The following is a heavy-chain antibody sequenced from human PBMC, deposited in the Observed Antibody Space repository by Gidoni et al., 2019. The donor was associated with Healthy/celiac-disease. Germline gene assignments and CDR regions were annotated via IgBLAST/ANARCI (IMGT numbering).Heavy chain of an antibody. CDR3: ASTDYGDREWYCDL. V-gene: IGHV3-33*01. CDR1: GFTFSSYG. CDR2: IWYDGSNK. D-gene: IGHD4-17*01. J-gene: IGHJ2*01. Sequence: QVQLVESGGGVVQPGRSLRLSCAASGFTFSSYGMHWVRQAPGKGLEWVAVIWYDGSNKYDADSVKGRFTISRDNSKNTLYLQMNSLRAEDTAVYYCASTDYGDREWYCDLWGRGTLVTVSS.